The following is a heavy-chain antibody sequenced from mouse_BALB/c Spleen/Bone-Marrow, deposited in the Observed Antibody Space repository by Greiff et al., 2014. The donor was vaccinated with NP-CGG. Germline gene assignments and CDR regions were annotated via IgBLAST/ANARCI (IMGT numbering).Heavy chain of an antibody. V-gene: IGHV14-3*02. CDR2: IDPANGNT. CDR1: GFNIKDTY. D-gene: IGHD1-1*01. J-gene: IGHJ4*01. CDR3: ARYYRYYYAMDH. Sequence: EVKLEESGAELVKPGASVKLSCTASGFNIKDTYMHWVKQRPEQGLEWIGRIDPANGNTKYDPKFQGKATITADTSSNTAYLQLSSLTSEDTAVYYCARYYRYYYAMDHWGQGTSVTVSS.